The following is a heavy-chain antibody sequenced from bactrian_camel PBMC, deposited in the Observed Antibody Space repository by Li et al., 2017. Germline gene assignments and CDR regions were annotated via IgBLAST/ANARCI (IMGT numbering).Heavy chain of an antibody. Sequence: HVQLVESGGGSVQAGGSLRLSCAISVVSYNTNFMGWFRQAAGEEREAVACVSTLGGATYYAHSVKRRFTIPQGNSKNTAYLQMNSLKPEDTATYYCVAARYCNEESGTLSLLRYLDIQGHGTQVTVS. V-gene: IGHV3S63*01. CDR1: VVSYNTNF. D-gene: IGHD7*01. CDR2: VSTLGGAT. J-gene: IGHJ4*01.